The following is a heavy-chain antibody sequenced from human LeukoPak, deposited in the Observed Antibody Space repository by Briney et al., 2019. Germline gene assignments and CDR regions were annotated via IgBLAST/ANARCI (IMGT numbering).Heavy chain of an antibody. J-gene: IGHJ3*02. CDR3: ARDHYDFWSGYTAHAFDI. CDR2: ISAYNGNT. D-gene: IGHD3-3*01. V-gene: IGHV1-18*01. Sequence: ASVKVSCKASGYTFTSYGISWVRQAPGQGLEWMGWISAYNGNTNYAQKLQGRVTMTTDTSTSTAYMELRSLRSDDTAVYYCARDHYDFWSGYTAHAFDIWGQGTMATVSS. CDR1: GYTFTSYG.